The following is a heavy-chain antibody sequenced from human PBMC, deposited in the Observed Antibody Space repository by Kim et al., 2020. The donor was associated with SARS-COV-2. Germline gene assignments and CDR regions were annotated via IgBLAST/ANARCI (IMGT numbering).Heavy chain of an antibody. CDR2: ISHSGST. V-gene: IGHV4-59*11. Sequence: SETLSLTCTVSGGSISSHYWSWIRQPTGKGLEWIGYISHSGSTKYHPSLKSRVTISMDTSKNHFSLELSSVTAADTAVYYCARESLLWFGNLFGHYYGMDVWGQGTTVTVSS. D-gene: IGHD3-10*01. CDR3: ARESLLWFGNLFGHYYGMDV. CDR1: GGSISSHY. J-gene: IGHJ6*02.